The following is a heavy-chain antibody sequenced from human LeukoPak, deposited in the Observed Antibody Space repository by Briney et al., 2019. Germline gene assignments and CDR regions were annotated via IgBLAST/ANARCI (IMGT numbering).Heavy chain of an antibody. Sequence: SETLSLTCAVYGGSFSGYYWSWVRQPPGKGLEWIGGINHSGSTNYNPSLKSRVTISVDTSKNQFSLKLTSVTAADTAVYYCARGPYYYGSGTRRWFDPWGQGTLVTVSS. J-gene: IGHJ5*02. CDR2: INHSGST. CDR1: GGSFSGYY. D-gene: IGHD3-10*01. V-gene: IGHV4-34*01. CDR3: ARGPYYYGSGTRRWFDP.